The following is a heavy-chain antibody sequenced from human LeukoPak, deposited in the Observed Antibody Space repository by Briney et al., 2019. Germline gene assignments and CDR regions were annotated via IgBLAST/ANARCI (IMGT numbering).Heavy chain of an antibody. Sequence: GGSLRLSCAASGFTFSSYAISWVRQAPGQGLEWMGGIIPIFGTANYAQKFQGRVTITADESTSTAHMELSSLRSEDTAVYYCARDRLNLWSPHCGGDCHDAFDIWGQGTMVTVSS. CDR3: ARDRLNLWSPHCGGDCHDAFDI. CDR2: IIPIFGTA. V-gene: IGHV1-69*01. J-gene: IGHJ3*02. CDR1: GFTFSSYA. D-gene: IGHD2-21*02.